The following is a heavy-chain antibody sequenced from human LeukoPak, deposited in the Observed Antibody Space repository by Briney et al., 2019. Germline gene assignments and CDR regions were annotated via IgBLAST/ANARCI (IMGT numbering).Heavy chain of an antibody. J-gene: IGHJ4*02. V-gene: IGHV3-69-1*02. CDR3: AKGPSGWYLGFDY. CDR2: ISSSSTI. D-gene: IGHD6-19*01. CDR1: GFTFDDYA. Sequence: PGGSLRLSCAASGFTFDDYAMHWVRQAPGKGLEWVSYISSSSTIYYADSVKGRFTISRDNAKNSLYLQMNSLRAEDTAIYYCAKGPSGWYLGFDYWGQGTLVTVSS.